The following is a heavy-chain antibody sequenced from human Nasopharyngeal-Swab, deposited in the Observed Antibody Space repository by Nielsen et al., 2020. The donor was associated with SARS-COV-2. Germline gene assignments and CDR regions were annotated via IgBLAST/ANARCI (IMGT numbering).Heavy chain of an antibody. CDR3: ARTNSPYAYDL. J-gene: IGHJ3*01. CDR1: GYTFTSLG. CDR2: INTNTGSP. V-gene: IGHV7-4-1*02. Sequence: ASVKVSCKASGYTFTSLGINWVRQAPGQGLEWMGWINTNTGSPTYAQGFTERFVLSLDTSVTTAYLEISSLEAEDTAVYFCARTNSPYAYDLWGQGTMVTVSS. D-gene: IGHD2/OR15-2a*01.